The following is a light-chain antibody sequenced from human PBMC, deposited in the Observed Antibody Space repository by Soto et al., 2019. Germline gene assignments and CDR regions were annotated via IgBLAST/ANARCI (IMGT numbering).Light chain of an antibody. J-gene: IGLJ2*01. CDR3: SSYTSSNTLV. CDR2: DVS. Sequence: QSALTQPASVSGSPGQSITISCTGTSSDVGRLVSWYQQHPGKAPKLMIYDVSNRPSGVSNRFSGSKSGNTASLTISGLQAEDEADYYCSSYTSSNTLVFGGGTQLTVL. V-gene: IGLV2-14*03. CDR1: SSDVGRL.